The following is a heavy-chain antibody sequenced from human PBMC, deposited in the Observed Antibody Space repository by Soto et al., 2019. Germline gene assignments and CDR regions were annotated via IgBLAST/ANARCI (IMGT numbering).Heavy chain of an antibody. D-gene: IGHD3-3*01. Sequence: QVQLVQSGAEVKKPGASVKVSCKASGYTFTSYGISWVRQAPGQGLEGMGWISAYNGNTNYAQKLQGRVTMTTDTSTSTAYMELRSLRSDDTAVYYCARDLRGYYDFWSGSNWFDPWGQGTLVTVSS. CDR1: GYTFTSYG. J-gene: IGHJ5*02. V-gene: IGHV1-18*01. CDR3: ARDLRGYYDFWSGSNWFDP. CDR2: ISAYNGNT.